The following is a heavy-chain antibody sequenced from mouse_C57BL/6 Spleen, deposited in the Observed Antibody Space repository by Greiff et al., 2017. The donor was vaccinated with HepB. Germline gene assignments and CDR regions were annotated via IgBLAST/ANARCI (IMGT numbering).Heavy chain of an antibody. V-gene: IGHV1-82*01. CDR2: IYPGDGDN. D-gene: IGHD1-1*01. Sequence: VKLMESGPELVKPGASVKISCKASGYAFSSSWMNWVKQRPGKGLEWIGRIYPGDGDNNYNGKFKGKATLTADKSSSTAYMQLSSLTSEDSAVYFCARLTTVVATGDYWGQGTTLTVSS. J-gene: IGHJ2*01. CDR3: ARLTTVVATGDY. CDR1: GYAFSSSW.